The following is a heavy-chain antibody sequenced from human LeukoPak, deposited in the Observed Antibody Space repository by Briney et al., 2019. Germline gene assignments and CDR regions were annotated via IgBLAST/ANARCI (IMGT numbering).Heavy chain of an antibody. Sequence: ASVKVSCKVSGYTLTKLSMHWVRQAPGKGLEWMVGFDPEDGETIYAQRFQGRVTLTEDTSTDTAYMELTSLRSDDTAVYYCAAGKEYYGSGSPGFFDYWAREPWSPSPQ. V-gene: IGHV1-24*01. CDR2: FDPEDGET. J-gene: IGHJ4*02. D-gene: IGHD3-10*01. CDR1: GYTLTKLS. CDR3: AAGKEYYGSGSPGFFDY.